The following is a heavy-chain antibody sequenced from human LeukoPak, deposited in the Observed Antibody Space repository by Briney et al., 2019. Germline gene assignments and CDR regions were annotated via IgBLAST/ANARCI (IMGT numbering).Heavy chain of an antibody. CDR2: INSDGSST. Sequence: PGGSLRLSCAASGFTFSSYWMHWVRQAPGKGLVWVSRINSDGSSTSYADSVKGRFTISRDNAKNTLYLQMNSLRAGDTAVYYCAREGDYYDSSGYYYDYWGQGTLVTVSS. CDR3: AREGDYYDSSGYYYDY. CDR1: GFTFSSYW. D-gene: IGHD3-22*01. V-gene: IGHV3-74*01. J-gene: IGHJ4*02.